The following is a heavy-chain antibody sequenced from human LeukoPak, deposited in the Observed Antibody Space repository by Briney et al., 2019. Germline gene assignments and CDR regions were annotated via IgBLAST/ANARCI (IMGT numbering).Heavy chain of an antibody. J-gene: IGHJ4*02. CDR2: MKPDGSEE. CDR3: AREGGGGGYYSDSYGHPHFDC. Sequence: PGGPLRLSCAASGFTFSNYWMTWVRQAPGKGLEWVANMKPDGSEEYYVDSVRGRFTVSRDNARNSLYLQMDSLRAEDTAVYYCAREGGGGGYYSDSYGHPHFDCWGPGTLVTVSS. CDR1: GFTFSNYW. D-gene: IGHD3-22*01. V-gene: IGHV3-7*01.